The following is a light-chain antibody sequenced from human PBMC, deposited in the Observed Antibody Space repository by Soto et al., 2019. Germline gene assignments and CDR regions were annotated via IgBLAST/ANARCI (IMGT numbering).Light chain of an antibody. CDR1: HNDIGTYDY. J-gene: IGLJ1*01. Sequence: QSVLAQPTSVSGSPGQSITISCTGNHNDIGTYDYVSWYQQHPGRAPRLLIHGVTTRPSVISGRFSASKSGLTASLTISALQPEDEADYYCSSFTSNRINVFGPGTKF. CDR3: SSFTSNRINV. V-gene: IGLV2-14*03. CDR2: GVT.